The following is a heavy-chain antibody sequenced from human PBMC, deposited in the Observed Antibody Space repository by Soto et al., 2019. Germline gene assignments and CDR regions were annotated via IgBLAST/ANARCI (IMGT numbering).Heavy chain of an antibody. V-gene: IGHV3-7*01. CDR2: IKQDGSEK. CDR3: ARDRLRFLEWLLYYYFDY. CDR1: GFTFSSYW. D-gene: IGHD3-3*01. J-gene: IGHJ4*02. Sequence: PGGSLRLSCAASGFTFSSYWMSWVRQAPGKGLEWVANIKQDGSEKYYVDSVKGRFTISRDNAKNSLYLQMNSLRAEDTAVYYCARDRLRFLEWLLYYYFDYWGQGTLVTV.